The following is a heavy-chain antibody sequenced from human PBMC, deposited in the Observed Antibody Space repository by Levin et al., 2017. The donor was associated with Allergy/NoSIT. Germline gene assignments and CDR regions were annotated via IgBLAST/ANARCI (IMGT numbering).Heavy chain of an antibody. CDR2: IKHDGTEE. D-gene: IGHD6-19*01. Sequence: GGSLRLSCAASGFSFSAYSMTWLRQAPGQGLEWVANIKHDGTEEFYVDSVKGRFTISRDNAKNSLYLQMNNLRVEDTAVYSCARDSGSQMVFSYYSYIDVWGKGTSVTVS. J-gene: IGHJ6*03. CDR3: ARDSGSQMVFSYYSYIDV. CDR1: GFSFSAYS. V-gene: IGHV3-7*04.